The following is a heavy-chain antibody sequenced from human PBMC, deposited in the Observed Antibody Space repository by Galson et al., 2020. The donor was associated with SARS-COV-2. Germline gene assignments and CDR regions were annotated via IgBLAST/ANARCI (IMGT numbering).Heavy chain of an antibody. V-gene: IGHV3-30*18. Sequence: GGSLRLSCAASGFTFSSYGMHWVRQAPGKGLEWVAVISYDGSNKYYADSVKGRFTISRDNSKNTLYLQMNSLRAEDTAVYYCAKESGTFYYDFWSGYIYGMDVWGQGTTVTVSS. D-gene: IGHD3-3*01. J-gene: IGHJ6*02. CDR1: GFTFSSYG. CDR3: AKESGTFYYDFWSGYIYGMDV. CDR2: ISYDGSNK.